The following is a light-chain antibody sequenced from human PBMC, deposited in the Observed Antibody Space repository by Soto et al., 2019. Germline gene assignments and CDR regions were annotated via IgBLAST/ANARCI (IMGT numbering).Light chain of an antibody. CDR3: QQYGSSPTT. CDR2: GAS. Sequence: IVLTQSPGTLSLSPGDSATLSCRDSQSVTRNYIAWYQQKPGQSPRLLIFGASIMATGIPDRFSGSGSGTDFTLTISRLEPEDSAVYHCQQYGSSPTTFGQGTKVEIK. J-gene: IGKJ1*01. CDR1: QSVTRNY. V-gene: IGKV3-20*01.